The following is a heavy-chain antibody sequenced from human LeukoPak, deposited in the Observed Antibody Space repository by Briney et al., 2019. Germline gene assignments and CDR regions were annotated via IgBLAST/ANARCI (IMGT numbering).Heavy chain of an antibody. CDR1: GFTFSSCG. CDR3: ARDTYYDILTGPSRLDV. Sequence: GGSLRLSCAASGFTFSSCGFNWVRQAPGKGLEWVSSIGPTGTDRYYADSVRGRFTISRDNAKNSMYLQMDSLRAEDTAVYYCARDTYYDILTGPSRLDVWGKGTTVTVSS. J-gene: IGHJ6*04. D-gene: IGHD3-9*01. V-gene: IGHV3-21*01. CDR2: IGPTGTDR.